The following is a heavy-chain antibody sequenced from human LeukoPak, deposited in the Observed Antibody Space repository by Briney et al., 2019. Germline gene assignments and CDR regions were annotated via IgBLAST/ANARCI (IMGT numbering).Heavy chain of an antibody. Sequence: PGGSLRLSCAASGFTFSSYEMNWVRQAPGKGLEWVSTINWNGGSTGYADSVKGRFTISRDNAKNSLYLQMNSLRAEDTALYYCARESATGRSLSHLDYWGHGTLVTVSS. CDR3: ARESATGRSLSHLDY. J-gene: IGHJ4*01. V-gene: IGHV3-20*04. D-gene: IGHD1-26*01. CDR2: INWNGGST. CDR1: GFTFSSYE.